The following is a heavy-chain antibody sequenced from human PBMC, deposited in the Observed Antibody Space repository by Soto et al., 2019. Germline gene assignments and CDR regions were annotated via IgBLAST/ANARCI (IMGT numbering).Heavy chain of an antibody. J-gene: IGHJ6*02. CDR3: ARDGRNYDSSGYYSRYYYYYGMDV. V-gene: IGHV3-21*01. CDR2: ISSSSSYI. Sequence: LRLSCAASGFTFSSYSMNWVRQAPGKGLEWVSSISSSSSYIYYADSVKGRFTISRDNAKNSLYLQMNSLRAEDTAVHYCARDGRNYDSSGYYSRYYYYYGMDVWGQGTTVTVSS. D-gene: IGHD3-22*01. CDR1: GFTFSSYS.